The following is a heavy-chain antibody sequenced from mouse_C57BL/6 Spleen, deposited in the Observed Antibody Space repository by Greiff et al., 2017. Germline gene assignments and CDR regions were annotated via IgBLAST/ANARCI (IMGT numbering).Heavy chain of an antibody. CDR3: ARQAYYSNSYAMDY. V-gene: IGHV1-80*01. CDR2: IYPGDGDT. D-gene: IGHD2-5*01. Sequence: QVQLQQSGAELVKPGASVKISCKASGYAFSSYWMNWVKQRPGKGLEWIGQIYPGDGDTNYNGKFKGKATLTADKSSSTAYMQLSSLTSEDSAVDFCARQAYYSNSYAMDYWGQGTSVTVSS. J-gene: IGHJ4*01. CDR1: GYAFSSYW.